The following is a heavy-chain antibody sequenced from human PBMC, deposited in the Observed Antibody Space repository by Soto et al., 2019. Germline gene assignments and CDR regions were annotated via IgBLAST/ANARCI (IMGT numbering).Heavy chain of an antibody. Sequence: GGSLRLSCAASGFTFSSYSMNWVRQAPGKGLEWVSPISSSSYIYYADSVKGRFTISRDNAKNSLYLQMNSLRAEDTAVYYCARAHSSGYTYYFDYWGQGTLVTVSS. V-gene: IGHV3-21*01. CDR1: GFTFSSYS. D-gene: IGHD6-19*01. J-gene: IGHJ4*02. CDR2: ISSSSYI. CDR3: ARAHSSGYTYYFDY.